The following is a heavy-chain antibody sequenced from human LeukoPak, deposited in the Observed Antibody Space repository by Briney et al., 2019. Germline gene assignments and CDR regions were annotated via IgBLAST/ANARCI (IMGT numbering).Heavy chain of an antibody. CDR1: GGSISTYY. Sequence: PSETLSLTCTVSGGSISTYYWSWIRQPPGKGLQWIGYIYYTGSTNYNPSLKSRVTISVDTSKNQFSLKLSSVTAADTAVYYCARSEYQPLLYPGGAFDIWGQGTMVTVSS. J-gene: IGHJ3*02. CDR2: IYYTGST. D-gene: IGHD2-2*02. CDR3: ARSEYQPLLYPGGAFDI. V-gene: IGHV4-59*01.